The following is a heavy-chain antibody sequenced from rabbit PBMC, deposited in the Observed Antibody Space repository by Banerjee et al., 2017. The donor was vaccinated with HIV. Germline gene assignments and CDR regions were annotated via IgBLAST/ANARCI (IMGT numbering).Heavy chain of an antibody. Sequence: QEQLEESGGGLVQPEGSLTLTCTASGFSFSNGYDMCWVRQAPGKGLEWIACIYAGSSGNTYYANWAKGRFTISKTSSTTVTLQMTSLTAADTATYFCARYVSSSAYLFKFWGPGTLVTVS. V-gene: IGHV1S45*01. J-gene: IGHJ6*01. CDR1: GFSFSNGYD. CDR2: IYAGSSGNT. CDR3: ARYVSSSAYLFKF. D-gene: IGHD1-1*01.